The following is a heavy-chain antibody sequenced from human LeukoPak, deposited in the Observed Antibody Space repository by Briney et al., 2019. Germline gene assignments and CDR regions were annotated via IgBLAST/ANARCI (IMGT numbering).Heavy chain of an antibody. CDR1: GYSFTSYW. V-gene: IGHV5-51*01. Sequence: RGESLKISCTGAGYSFTSYWIGWVRQMPGKGLEWMGIIYPGDSDTRYSPSFQGQVTISADKSISTAYLQWSSLKASDTAMYYCATPHSSGWYHFDYWGQGTLVTVSS. J-gene: IGHJ4*02. D-gene: IGHD6-19*01. CDR2: IYPGDSDT. CDR3: ATPHSSGWYHFDY.